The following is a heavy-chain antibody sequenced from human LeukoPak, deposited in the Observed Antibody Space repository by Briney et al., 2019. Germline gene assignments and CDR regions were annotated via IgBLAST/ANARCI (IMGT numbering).Heavy chain of an antibody. CDR1: GGSITSSGHY. V-gene: IGHV4-39*01. CDR2: IYYSGAT. D-gene: IGHD6-19*01. CDR3: ARHKWLEPTDY. Sequence: PSETLSLTCTVSGGSITSSGHYWGWIRQPPGKGLEWIGSIYYSGATYHNPSLKSRLTISVDTSKNQFSLKLSSVTAADTAVYYCARHKWLEPTDYWGQGTLVTVSS. J-gene: IGHJ4*02.